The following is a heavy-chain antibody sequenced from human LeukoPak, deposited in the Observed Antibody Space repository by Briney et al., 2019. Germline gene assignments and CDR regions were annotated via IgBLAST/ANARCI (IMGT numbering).Heavy chain of an antibody. CDR3: ARTRGSYNYYYYYMDV. Sequence: PGGSLRLSCAASEFTFSDYYVSWIRQAPGKGLECVSYISSSGSTIYYADSVKGRFTISRDNAKNSLYLQMNSLRAEDTAVYYCARTRGSYNYYYYYMDVWGKGTTVTVSS. D-gene: IGHD3-16*01. J-gene: IGHJ6*03. CDR1: EFTFSDYY. CDR2: ISSSGSTI. V-gene: IGHV3-11*01.